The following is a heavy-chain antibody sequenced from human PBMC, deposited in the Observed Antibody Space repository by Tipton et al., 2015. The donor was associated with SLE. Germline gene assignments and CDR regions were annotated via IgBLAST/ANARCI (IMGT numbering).Heavy chain of an antibody. D-gene: IGHD6-13*01. CDR1: GGSISSHY. V-gene: IGHV4-39*07. J-gene: IGHJ4*02. CDR3: ARVGAAPYFDY. CDR2: IYYSGST. Sequence: TLSLTCTVSGGSISSHYWGWIRQPPGKGLEWIGSIYYSGSTYYNPSLKSRVTISVDTSKNQFSLKLSSVTAADTAVYYCARVGAAPYFDYWGQGTLVTVSS.